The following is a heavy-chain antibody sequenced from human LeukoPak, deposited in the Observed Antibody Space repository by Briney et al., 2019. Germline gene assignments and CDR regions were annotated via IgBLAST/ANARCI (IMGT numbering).Heavy chain of an antibody. Sequence: GGSLRLSSAASGFSFSSYAMSWVRQAPGKGLEWVSAISGSGGSTYYADSVKGRFTISRDNSKNTLYLQMNSLRAEDTAVYYCAKNLGLVAGTFDYWGQGTLVTVSS. CDR3: AKNLGLVAGTFDY. V-gene: IGHV3-23*01. D-gene: IGHD6-19*01. CDR2: ISGSGGST. J-gene: IGHJ4*02. CDR1: GFSFSSYA.